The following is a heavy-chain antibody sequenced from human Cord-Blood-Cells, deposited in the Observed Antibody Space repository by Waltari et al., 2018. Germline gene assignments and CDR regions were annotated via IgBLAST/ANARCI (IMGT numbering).Heavy chain of an antibody. V-gene: IGHV3-53*01. D-gene: IGHD4-17*01. CDR3: AREDYGGNGG. J-gene: IGHJ4*02. CDR1: GFTVRSNY. Sequence: EVQLVESGGGLIQPGGSLRLSCAASGFTVRSNYMTWVRQAPGTGREGVSVIYSGGSTYYADSGKGRFTISRDNSKNTLYLKMNSLRAEDTAVYYCAREDYGGNGGWGQGTLVTVSS. CDR2: IYSGGST.